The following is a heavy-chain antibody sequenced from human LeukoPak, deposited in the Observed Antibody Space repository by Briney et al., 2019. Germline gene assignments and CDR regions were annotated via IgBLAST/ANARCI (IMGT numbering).Heavy chain of an antibody. CDR2: IYPGDSDT. V-gene: IGHV5-51*01. Sequence: HGGALQISCKGSGYLFTSYWIGWVRPMPGKGLEWMGIIYPGDSDTRYSPSFQGQVTISADKSISTAYLQWSSLKASDTAMYYCARRDYGGKHFDYWGQGTLVTVSS. D-gene: IGHD4-23*01. CDR1: GYLFTSYW. J-gene: IGHJ4*02. CDR3: ARRDYGGKHFDY.